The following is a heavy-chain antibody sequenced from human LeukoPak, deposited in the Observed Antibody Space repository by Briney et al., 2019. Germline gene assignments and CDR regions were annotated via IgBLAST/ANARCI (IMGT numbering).Heavy chain of an antibody. CDR3: ARPLQGIVGATGFDY. J-gene: IGHJ4*02. V-gene: IGHV3-21*01. Sequence: GGSLRLSCAASGFTFSSYSMNWVRQAPGKGLEWVSSISSSSSYIYYADSVKGRFTISRDNAKNSLYLQMNSLRAEDTAVYYCARPLQGIVGATGFDYWGQGTLVTVSS. CDR2: ISSSSSYI. D-gene: IGHD1-26*01. CDR1: GFTFSSYS.